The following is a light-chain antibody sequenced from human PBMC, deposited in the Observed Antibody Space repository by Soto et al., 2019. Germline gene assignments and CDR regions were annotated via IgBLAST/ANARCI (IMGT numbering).Light chain of an antibody. Sequence: DIQMTQSPSSVSASVGDRVTITCRASQGISSWLVWYQQKPGKAPKLLIYAASSCQSGVPSRFSGSGSGTDFTLTISSLQPEDFATYYCQQANSFPPTFGGWTKVEIK. V-gene: IGKV1-12*01. J-gene: IGKJ4*01. CDR3: QQANSFPPT. CDR1: QGISSW. CDR2: AAS.